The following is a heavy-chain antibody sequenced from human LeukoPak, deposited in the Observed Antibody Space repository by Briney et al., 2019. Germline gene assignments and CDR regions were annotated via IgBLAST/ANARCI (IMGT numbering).Heavy chain of an antibody. CDR1: GFIVSDNF. J-gene: IGHJ5*02. CDR2: IFTSGGA. Sequence: GGSLRLSCAASGFIVSDNFMSWVRQAPGKGLEWVSVIFTSGGAFCADSVKGRFTVFRDNSKNTLYLQMNGLRADDTAIYYCARWSYPWGRGTLVTVSS. V-gene: IGHV3-53*01. D-gene: IGHD1-26*01. CDR3: ARWSYP.